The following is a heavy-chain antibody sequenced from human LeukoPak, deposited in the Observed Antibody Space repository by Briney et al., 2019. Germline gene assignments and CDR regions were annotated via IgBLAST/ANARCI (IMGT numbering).Heavy chain of an antibody. D-gene: IGHD3-16*01. J-gene: IGHJ4*02. Sequence: GGSLRLSCAASGFTFSNYEMHWVRRAPGKGLEWVSYISSGGSTVYYADSVKGRFTVSRDNAKNTLYLQMNSLRAEDTAVYYCATPFQRGQFDYWGQGTLVTVSS. CDR3: ATPFQRGQFDY. CDR1: GFTFSNYE. CDR2: ISSGGSTV. V-gene: IGHV3-48*03.